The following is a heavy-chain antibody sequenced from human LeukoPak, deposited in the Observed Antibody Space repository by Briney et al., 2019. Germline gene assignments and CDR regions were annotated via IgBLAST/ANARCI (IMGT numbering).Heavy chain of an antibody. D-gene: IGHD3-22*01. CDR2: INPSGGST. Sequence: ASVKVSCKASGYTFTSYYMHWERQAPGQGLEWMGIINPSGGSTSYAQKFQVRVTMTRDTSTSTVYMELSSLRSEDTAVYYCARGEGYYDSSGYYGIFDYWGQGTLVTVSS. J-gene: IGHJ4*02. V-gene: IGHV1-46*01. CDR3: ARGEGYYDSSGYYGIFDY. CDR1: GYTFTSYY.